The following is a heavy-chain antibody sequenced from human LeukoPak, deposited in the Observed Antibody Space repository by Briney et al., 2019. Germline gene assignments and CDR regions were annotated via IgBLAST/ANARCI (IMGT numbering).Heavy chain of an antibody. D-gene: IGHD1/OR15-1a*01. CDR2: INPDSGGT. V-gene: IGHV1-2*02. CDR1: GYTFTGYY. Sequence: ASVKVSCKASGYTFTGYYMHWVRQAPGQGLEWMGWINPDSGGTNYAQKFQGRVTMTRDTSISTAYMELNRLRSDDTAVYYCARVMNREGTNYWGQGTLVTVSS. J-gene: IGHJ4*02. CDR3: ARVMNREGTNY.